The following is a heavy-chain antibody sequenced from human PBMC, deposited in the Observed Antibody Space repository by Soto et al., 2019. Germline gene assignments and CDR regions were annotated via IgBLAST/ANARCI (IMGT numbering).Heavy chain of an antibody. CDR2: ISYDGSNK. V-gene: IGHV3-30*03. Sequence: PGGSLRLSCAASGFTFSSYGMHWVRQAPRKGLEWVAVISYDGSNKYYADSVKGRFTISRDNSKNTLYLQMNSLRAEDTAVYYCAANIVVVVAAFLGADYWGQGTLVTVSS. CDR3: AANIVVVVAAFLGADY. J-gene: IGHJ4*02. D-gene: IGHD2-15*01. CDR1: GFTFSSYG.